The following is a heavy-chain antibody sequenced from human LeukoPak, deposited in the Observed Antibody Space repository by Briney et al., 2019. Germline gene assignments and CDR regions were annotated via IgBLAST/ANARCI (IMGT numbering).Heavy chain of an antibody. CDR2: IYPGDSDT. V-gene: IGHV5-51*01. Sequence: GESLKISCQYSGYNFTTYWITWVRQMPGKGLEWMGIIYPGDSDTRYSTSFQGQATISADKSISTAYLQWSSLKASDTAMYYCARCGVAAAGGYYFDYWGQGTLVTVSS. CDR3: ARCGVAAAGGYYFDY. J-gene: IGHJ4*02. CDR1: GYNFTTYW. D-gene: IGHD6-13*01.